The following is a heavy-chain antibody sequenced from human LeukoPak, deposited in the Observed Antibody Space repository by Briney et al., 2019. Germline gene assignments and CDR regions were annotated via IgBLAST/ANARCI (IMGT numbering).Heavy chain of an antibody. CDR2: IIPIFGTA. Sequence: SVKVSCKASGGTFSSYAISWVRQAPGQGLEWMGGIIPIFGTANYAQKFQGRVTITADKSTSTAYMELSSLRSEDTAVYHCARGEDGYNIDYWGQGTLVTVSS. CDR1: GGTFSSYA. V-gene: IGHV1-69*06. J-gene: IGHJ4*02. D-gene: IGHD5-24*01. CDR3: ARGEDGYNIDY.